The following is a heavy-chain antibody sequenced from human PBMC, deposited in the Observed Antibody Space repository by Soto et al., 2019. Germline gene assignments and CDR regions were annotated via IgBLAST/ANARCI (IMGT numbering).Heavy chain of an antibody. CDR3: ARAHYGDYGYGMDV. CDR1: GGSISRSSYY. CDR2: IYYSGRT. D-gene: IGHD4-17*01. Sequence: SETLSLTCTVSGGSISRSSYYWGWIRQPPGKGLEWIGYIYYSGRTYYNPSLKSRVTISVDRSKNQFSLKLSSVTAADTAVYYCARAHYGDYGYGMDVWGQGTTVTVSS. J-gene: IGHJ6*02. V-gene: IGHV4-39*07.